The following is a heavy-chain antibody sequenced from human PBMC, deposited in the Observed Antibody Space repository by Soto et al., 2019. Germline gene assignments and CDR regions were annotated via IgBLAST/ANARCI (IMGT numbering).Heavy chain of an antibody. Sequence: SETLSLTCTVYGGSFTFSGYYWSWIRQPPGKGLEWIGEINHIGTTKYNPSLESRVTISLDTSKNHFSLDLTSVTAADTAVYYCVRGRILRLRFGDFDFWGQGTLVTVSS. CDR2: INHIGTT. CDR1: GGSFTFSGYY. J-gene: IGHJ4*02. D-gene: IGHD5-12*01. CDR3: VRGRILRLRFGDFDF. V-gene: IGHV4-34*01.